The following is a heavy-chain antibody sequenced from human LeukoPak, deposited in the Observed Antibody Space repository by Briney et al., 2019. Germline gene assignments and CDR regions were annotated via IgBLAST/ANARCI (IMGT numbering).Heavy chain of an antibody. V-gene: IGHV3-66*02. CDR2: IYSGGST. Sequence: GGSLRLSCAASGFTFSSNYMSWVRQAPGKGLEGVSVIYSGGSTYYADSVTGRFTISRDNSKNTLYPQMNSLRAEDTAVYYCARGDTPLDPWGQGTLVTVSS. CDR1: GFTFSSNY. CDR3: ARGDTPLDP. J-gene: IGHJ5*02.